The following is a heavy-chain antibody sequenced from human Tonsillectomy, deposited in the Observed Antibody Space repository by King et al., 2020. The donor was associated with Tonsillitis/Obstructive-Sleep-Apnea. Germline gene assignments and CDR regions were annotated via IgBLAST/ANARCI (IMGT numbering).Heavy chain of an antibody. D-gene: IGHD3-22*01. V-gene: IGHV4-34*01. CDR3: ARGDSGGYYYEPPHAFDI. Sequence: VQLQQWGAGLLKPSETLSLTCAVYGGSFSGYYWSWIRQPPGKGLEWIGEINHSGSTNYNPSLKSRVTISVDTSKNQFSLKLSSVTAADTAVYYCARGDSGGYYYEPPHAFDIWGQGTRVPVSS. CDR2: INHSGST. J-gene: IGHJ3*02. CDR1: GGSFSGYY.